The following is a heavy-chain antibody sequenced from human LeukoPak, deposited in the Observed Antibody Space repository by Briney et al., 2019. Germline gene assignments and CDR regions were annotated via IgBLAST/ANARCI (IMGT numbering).Heavy chain of an antibody. CDR2: ISWNSGSI. Sequence: GGSLRLSCAASGFTFDDYAMHWVRQAPGKGLEWVSGISWNSGSIGYADSVKGRFTISRDNSKNTLYLQMNSLRAEDTAVYYCAKDLYSSSWYGGYYWGQGTLVTVSS. J-gene: IGHJ4*02. CDR3: AKDLYSSSWYGGYY. CDR1: GFTFDDYA. V-gene: IGHV3-9*01. D-gene: IGHD6-13*01.